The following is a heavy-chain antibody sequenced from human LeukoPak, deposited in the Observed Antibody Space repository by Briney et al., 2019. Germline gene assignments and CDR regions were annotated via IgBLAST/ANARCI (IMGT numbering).Heavy chain of an antibody. J-gene: IGHJ4*02. CDR1: GFTFDDSA. V-gene: IGHV3-9*01. CDR3: ARDGFDYGSGSYRPSGDY. CDR2: ISWDSGRI. D-gene: IGHD3-10*01. Sequence: PGRSLRLSCAASGFTFDDSAMHWVRQAPGKGLEWVSGISWDSGRIVYGDSVKGRFTISRDNAKTSRYLQMNSLRAEDTAVYYCARDGFDYGSGSYRPSGDYWGQGTLVTVSS.